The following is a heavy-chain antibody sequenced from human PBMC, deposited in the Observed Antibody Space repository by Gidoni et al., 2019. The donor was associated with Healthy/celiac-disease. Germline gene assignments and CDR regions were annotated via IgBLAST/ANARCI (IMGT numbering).Heavy chain of an antibody. J-gene: IGHJ4*02. CDR2: ISGSGGST. Sequence: EVQLLESGGGLVQPGGSLRLSWAASGFTVSSYAMSWVRQAPGKGLEWVSAISGSGGSTYYADSVKGRFTISRDNSKNTLYLQMNGLRAEDTAVCYCAKDKLGIAVAGTLDYLGQGTLVTVSS. V-gene: IGHV3-23*01. D-gene: IGHD6-19*01. CDR1: GFTVSSYA. CDR3: AKDKLGIAVAGTLDY.